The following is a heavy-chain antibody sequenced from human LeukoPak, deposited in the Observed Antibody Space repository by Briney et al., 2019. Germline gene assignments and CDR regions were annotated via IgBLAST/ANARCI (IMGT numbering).Heavy chain of an antibody. CDR1: GLTFSSYC. V-gene: IGHV3-30*18. Sequence: ERFLGFSCAASGLTFSSYCMYWVRQAPGKGLEWVAVISYDGSNKYYADSVKGRFTISRDNSKNTLYLQMNSLRAEDTAVYYCAKDTSAGVVVAALIHYYYYGMDVWGQGTTVTVSS. CDR2: ISYDGSNK. CDR3: AKDTSAGVVVAALIHYYYYGMDV. D-gene: IGHD2-15*01. J-gene: IGHJ6*02.